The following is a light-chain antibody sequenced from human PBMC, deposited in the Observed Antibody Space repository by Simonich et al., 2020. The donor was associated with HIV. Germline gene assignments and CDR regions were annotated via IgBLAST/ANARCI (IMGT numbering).Light chain of an antibody. CDR2: DVS. CDR1: SSDVGGYNY. Sequence: QSVLTQPATVSGSPGQSITISCTGTSSDVGGYNYVSWYQHHPGKAPKLMIYDVSKRPSGVSNRFSGSKSGNTASLTISGLQAEDEADYYCISYINNDWVFGGGTKLTVL. CDR3: ISYINNDWV. V-gene: IGLV2-14*03. J-gene: IGLJ3*02.